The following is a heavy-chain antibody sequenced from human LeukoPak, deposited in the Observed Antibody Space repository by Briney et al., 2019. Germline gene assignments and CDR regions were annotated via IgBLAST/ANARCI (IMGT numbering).Heavy chain of an antibody. J-gene: IGHJ6*03. Sequence: SETLSLTCAVYGGSFSGYYWSWIRQTPGKGLEWSGEINHSGSTNYNPSLKSRVTISVDTSKNQLSWKWSSVTAADAAVQYCARSYAPRYCSSTSCYTPGNYYYMDVWGKGTTVTVSS. CDR2: INHSGST. D-gene: IGHD2-2*02. CDR1: GGSFSGYY. V-gene: IGHV4-34*01. CDR3: ARSYAPRYCSSTSCYTPGNYYYMDV.